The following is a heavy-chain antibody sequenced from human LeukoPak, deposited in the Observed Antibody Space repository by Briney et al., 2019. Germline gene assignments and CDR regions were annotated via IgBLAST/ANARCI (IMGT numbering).Heavy chain of an antibody. D-gene: IGHD3-3*01. V-gene: IGHV1-46*01. J-gene: IGHJ4*02. CDR1: GYTFTTFY. CDR2: INPIGGST. Sequence: ASVKVSCKAHGYTFTTFYLHWVRQAPGQGLEGMGIINPIGGSTTYAERFQGRVTMTRDMSTSTVYMELSSLRSEDTAVYYCARAYDFWSGPDEYWGQGTLVTVSS. CDR3: ARAYDFWSGPDEY.